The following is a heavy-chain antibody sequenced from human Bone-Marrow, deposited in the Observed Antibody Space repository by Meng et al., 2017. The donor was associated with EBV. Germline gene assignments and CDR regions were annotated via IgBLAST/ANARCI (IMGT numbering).Heavy chain of an antibody. CDR2: VSFSGVSK. D-gene: IGHD4-17*01. CDR1: GFSFSNYA. V-gene: IGHV3-30*18. CDR3: AKGRATYGLEIDY. Sequence: QVHLVESGGGVVQPGWSLRLSCAASGFSFSNYAMYGVRQAPGKGLEWVAIVSFSGVSKNYVDSVRGRFTISRDNSKNTVYLQMNSLRPDDTAVYFCAKGRATYGLEIDYWGRGTLVTVSS. J-gene: IGHJ4*02.